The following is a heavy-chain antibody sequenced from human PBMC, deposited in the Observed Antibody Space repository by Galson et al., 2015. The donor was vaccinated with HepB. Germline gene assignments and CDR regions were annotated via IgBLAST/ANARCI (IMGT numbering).Heavy chain of an antibody. CDR1: GFTFSSYA. Sequence: SLRLSCAASGFTFSSYAMSWVRQAPGKGLEWVSAISGGGGSTYSADSVKGRFTISRDNSKNTLYLQMNSLRAEDTAVYYCAKEAAIGRAFDYWGQGTLVTVSS. V-gene: IGHV3-23*01. CDR3: AKEAAIGRAFDY. CDR2: ISGGGGST. D-gene: IGHD6-13*01. J-gene: IGHJ4*02.